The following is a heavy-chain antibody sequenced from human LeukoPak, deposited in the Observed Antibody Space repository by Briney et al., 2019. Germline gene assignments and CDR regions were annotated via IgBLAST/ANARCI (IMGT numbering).Heavy chain of an antibody. CDR3: ARGAYGDYGLYWYYYYYMDV. J-gene: IGHJ6*03. CDR2: ISAYNGNT. D-gene: IGHD4-17*01. V-gene: IGHV1-18*01. CDR1: GYTFTSYG. Sequence: GASVKVSCKASGYTFTSYGINWVRQAPGQGLEWMGWISAYNGNTNYAQKLQGRVTMTTDTSTSTAYMELRSLRSDDTAVYYCARGAYGDYGLYWYYYYYMDVWGKGTTVTVSS.